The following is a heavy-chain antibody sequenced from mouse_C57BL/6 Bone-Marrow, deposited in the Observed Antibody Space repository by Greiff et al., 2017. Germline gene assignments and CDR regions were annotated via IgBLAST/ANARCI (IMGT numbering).Heavy chain of an antibody. J-gene: IGHJ4*01. Sequence: QVQLQQSGAELVKPGASVTMSCKASGYTFTSYWITWVKQRPVHGLEWIGVIYPGSGSTNYNEKFKSKAILTVDTSSSTAYMQLSSLTSEDSAVYYTGWGERVRLYDLDYWGQGTTVTVSS. V-gene: IGHV1-55*01. CDR3: GWGERVRLYDLDY. D-gene: IGHD6-5*01. CDR2: IYPGSGST. CDR1: GYTFTSYW.